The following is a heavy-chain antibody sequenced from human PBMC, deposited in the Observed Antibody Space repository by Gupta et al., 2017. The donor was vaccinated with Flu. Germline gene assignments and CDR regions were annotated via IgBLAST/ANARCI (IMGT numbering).Heavy chain of an antibody. J-gene: IGHJ6*02. CDR2: INWNGGST. CDR1: G. Sequence: GMGWVRQAPGKGLEWVSGINWNGGSTGYADSVKGRVTISRDNAKNSLYLQMNSLRAEDTALYHCARGGPYSSGWYGGGMDVWGQGTTVTVSS. CDR3: ARGGPYSSGWYGGGMDV. V-gene: IGHV3-20*01. D-gene: IGHD6-19*01.